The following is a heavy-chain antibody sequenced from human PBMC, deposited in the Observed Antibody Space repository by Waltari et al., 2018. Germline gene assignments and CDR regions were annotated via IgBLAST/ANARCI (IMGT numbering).Heavy chain of an antibody. CDR3: ARGIQLWGRGSWYFDN. J-gene: IGHJ4*02. CDR2: INTKTGNP. CDR1: GYILTNYP. V-gene: IGHV7-4-1*02. Sequence: QVQLVQSGSELKKPGASGKVSCKASGYILTNYPLNWVRQPPGQGLEWMGWINTKTGNPTYAQGFRGRFVFSLDTSVSTASLQISSLKAEDTTVYYCARGIQLWGRGSWYFDNWGQGTLVTVSS. D-gene: IGHD3-16*01.